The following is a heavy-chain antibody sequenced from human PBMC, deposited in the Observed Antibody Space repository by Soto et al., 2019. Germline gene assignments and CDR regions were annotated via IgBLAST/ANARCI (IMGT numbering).Heavy chain of an antibody. Sequence: SVKVSCKASGGTFSSYAISWVRQAPGQGLEWMGGIIPIFGTANYAQKFQGRVTITADKSTSTAYMELSSLRSEDTAVYYCARGTVPYSSPYYFDYWGQGTLVTVSS. D-gene: IGHD6-13*01. CDR3: ARGTVPYSSPYYFDY. V-gene: IGHV1-69*06. CDR2: IIPIFGTA. J-gene: IGHJ4*02. CDR1: GGTFSSYA.